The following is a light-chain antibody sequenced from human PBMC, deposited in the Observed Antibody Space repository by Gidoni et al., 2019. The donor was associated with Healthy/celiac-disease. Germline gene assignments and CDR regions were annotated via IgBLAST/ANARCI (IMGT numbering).Light chain of an antibody. V-gene: IGLV2-14*01. CDR3: SSYTSSSTVV. CDR1: SSDVGGYHY. J-gene: IGLJ2*01. Sequence: QSALTQPASVSGSPGQSITISCTGTSSDVGGYHYVSWYQQHPGKAPKLMIYEVSNRPSGVSNRFSGSKSGNTASLTISGLQDEDEADYYGSSYTSSSTVVFGGGTKLTVL. CDR2: EVS.